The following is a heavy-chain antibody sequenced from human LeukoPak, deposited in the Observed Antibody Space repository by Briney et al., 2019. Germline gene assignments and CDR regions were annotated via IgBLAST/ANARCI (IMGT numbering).Heavy chain of an antibody. CDR2: IYHSGSA. Sequence: SETLSLTCTVSGASITTYYWTWIRQPPGKGLEWIGYIYHSGSANYNPSLKSRVTISLDTSRNQFSLRLSSVTAADTAVYFCAREYSNSSEGDYFDYWGHGSLVTVSS. CDR1: GASITTYY. D-gene: IGHD6-6*01. CDR3: AREYSNSSEGDYFDY. V-gene: IGHV4-59*01. J-gene: IGHJ4*01.